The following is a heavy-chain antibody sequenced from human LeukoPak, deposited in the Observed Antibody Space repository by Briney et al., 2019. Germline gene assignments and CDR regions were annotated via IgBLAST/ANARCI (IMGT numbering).Heavy chain of an antibody. Sequence: PGGSLRLSCAASGFTFSSYWMHWVRQAPGKGLVWVSRINSDGSSTSYADSVKGRFTISRDNAKNTLYLQMNSLRAEDTAVCYCARARVVPAAIGAFDIWGQGTMVTVSS. D-gene: IGHD2-2*01. CDR2: INSDGSST. CDR3: ARARVVPAAIGAFDI. CDR1: GFTFSSYW. V-gene: IGHV3-74*01. J-gene: IGHJ3*02.